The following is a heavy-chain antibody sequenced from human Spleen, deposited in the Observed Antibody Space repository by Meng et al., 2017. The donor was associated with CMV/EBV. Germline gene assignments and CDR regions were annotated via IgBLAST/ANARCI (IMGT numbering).Heavy chain of an antibody. CDR1: GYNFTGYY. Sequence: ASVKVSCKASGYNFTGYYMHWVRQAPGQGLEWMGWINPNSGGTNYAQKFQGRVTMTGDTSITTAYMELRSLRSDDTAVYYCARVESSGSKGDYWGQGTLVTVSS. V-gene: IGHV1-2*02. CDR2: INPNSGGT. D-gene: IGHD6-25*01. J-gene: IGHJ4*02. CDR3: ARVESSGSKGDY.